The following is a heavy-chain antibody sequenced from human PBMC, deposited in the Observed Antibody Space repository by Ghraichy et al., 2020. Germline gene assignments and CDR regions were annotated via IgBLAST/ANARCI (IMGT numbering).Heavy chain of an antibody. Sequence: SETLSLTCTVSGGSISSYYWNWIRQPPGKGLEWIGYIYYSGSTNYNPSLKSRVTMSVDTSKNQFSLKLSSVTAADTAVYYCARDYGELWNYFDYWGQGTLVTVSS. D-gene: IGHD3-16*01. J-gene: IGHJ4*02. CDR1: GGSISSYY. CDR3: ARDYGELWNYFDY. CDR2: IYYSGST. V-gene: IGHV4-59*01.